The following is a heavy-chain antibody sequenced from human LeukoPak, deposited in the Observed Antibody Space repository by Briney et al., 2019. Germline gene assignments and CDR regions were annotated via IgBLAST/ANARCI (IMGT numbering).Heavy chain of an antibody. CDR1: GGSISSYY. CDR2: IYYSGST. V-gene: IGHV4-59*01. CDR3: ARGDVWFDP. J-gene: IGHJ5*02. Sequence: KPSETLSLTCTVSGGSISSYYWSWIRPPPGKGLEWIGHIYYSGSTNYNPSLKSRVTISVDTSKNQFSLKLSSVTAADTAVYYCARGDVWFDPWGQGTLVTVSS.